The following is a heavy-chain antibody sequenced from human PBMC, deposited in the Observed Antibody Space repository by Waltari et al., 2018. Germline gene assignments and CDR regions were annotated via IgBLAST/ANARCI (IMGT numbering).Heavy chain of an antibody. V-gene: IGHV3-53*02. J-gene: IGHJ3*02. CDR3: AREGDGDAFDI. Sequence: EVQLVETGGGLIQPGGSLRLSCAASGFTVRSTYMSWVRQAPGKGLEWVSVIYSGGSTYYADSVKGRFTISRDNSKNTLYLQMNSLRAEDTAVYYCAREGDGDAFDIWGQGTMVTVSS. CDR1: GFTVRSTY. CDR2: IYSGGST.